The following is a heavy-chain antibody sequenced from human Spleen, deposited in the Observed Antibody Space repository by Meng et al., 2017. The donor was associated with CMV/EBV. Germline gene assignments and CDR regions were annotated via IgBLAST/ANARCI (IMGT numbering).Heavy chain of an antibody. D-gene: IGHD3-22*01. CDR2: MHFSGST. CDR3: ARLLGFYYDSSGSGLDY. Sequence: MSSRGSFWAWIRQPPGKGLEWIGNMHFSGSTYYTPSLESRVTISVDTSKNQFSLNLSSVIATDTAVYYCARLLGFYYDSSGSGLDYWGQGALVTVSS. J-gene: IGHJ4*02. V-gene: IGHV4-39*01. CDR1: MSSRGSF.